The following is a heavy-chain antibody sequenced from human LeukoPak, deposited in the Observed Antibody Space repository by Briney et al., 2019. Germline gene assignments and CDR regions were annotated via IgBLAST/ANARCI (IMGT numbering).Heavy chain of an antibody. CDR2: INSDGSTT. Sequence: PGGSLRLSCAASGFTVSNFWMHWVRQAPGKGLVWGSRINSDGSTTTSADSVKGRFTISRDNAKNTLFLQMNSLRAEDTAVYYCARVTPPHYVLSDSTGYYYDFWGQGTLVTVSS. D-gene: IGHD3-22*01. CDR3: ARVTPPHYVLSDSTGYYYDF. V-gene: IGHV3-74*03. CDR1: GFTVSNFW. J-gene: IGHJ4*02.